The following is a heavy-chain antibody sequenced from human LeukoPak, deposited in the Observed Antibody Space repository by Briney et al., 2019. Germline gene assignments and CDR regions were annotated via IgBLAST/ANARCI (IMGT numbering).Heavy chain of an antibody. V-gene: IGHV3-74*01. J-gene: IGHJ4*02. CDR2: LNTDGTT. CDR3: ARAAVGAAPGPDY. CDR1: GFTFSTYW. D-gene: IGHD6-13*01. Sequence: GGSLRLSCAASGFTFSTYWMHWVRQAPGKGLVWVSRLNTDGTTNYADSVKGRFTISRDNAKNTLYLQMNSLRAEDTAVYYCARAAVGAAPGPDYWGQGTLVTVSS.